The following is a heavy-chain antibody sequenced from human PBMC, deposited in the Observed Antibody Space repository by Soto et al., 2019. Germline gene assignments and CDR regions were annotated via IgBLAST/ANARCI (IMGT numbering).Heavy chain of an antibody. CDR1: GFTFSSYA. D-gene: IGHD2-2*01. V-gene: IGHV3-23*01. CDR3: AKVATAFVVPAAPAFDY. Sequence: GGSLRLSCAASGFTFSSYAMSWVRQAPGKGLEWVSAISGSGGSTYYADSVKGRFTISRDNSKITLYLQMNSLRAEDTAVYYCAKVATAFVVPAAPAFDYWGQGTLVTVSS. J-gene: IGHJ4*02. CDR2: ISGSGGST.